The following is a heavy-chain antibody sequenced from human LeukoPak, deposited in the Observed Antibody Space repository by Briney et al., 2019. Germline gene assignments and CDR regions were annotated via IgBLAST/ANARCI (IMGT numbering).Heavy chain of an antibody. V-gene: IGHV3-48*04. D-gene: IGHD2-2*02. Sequence: GGSLRLSCAASGFTFSSYSMNWVRQAPGKGLEWVSYISSSSSTIYYADSVKGRFTISRDNAKNSLYLQMNSLRAEDTAVYYCARGHNQLLYSSFGWFDPWGQGTLVTVSS. CDR1: GFTFSSYS. J-gene: IGHJ5*02. CDR3: ARGHNQLLYSSFGWFDP. CDR2: ISSSSSTI.